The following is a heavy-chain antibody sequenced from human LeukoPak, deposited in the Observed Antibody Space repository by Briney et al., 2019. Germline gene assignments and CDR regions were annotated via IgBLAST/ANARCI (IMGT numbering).Heavy chain of an antibody. J-gene: IGHJ4*02. D-gene: IGHD6-6*01. CDR3: ARTARPDVEHDY. CDR2: ISSSGSTI. V-gene: IGHV3-48*03. CDR1: GFTFSSYE. Sequence: GGSLRLSCAASGFTFSSYEMNWVRQAPGKGLEWVSYISSSGSTIYYADSVKGRFTISRDNAKNSLYLQMNSLRAEDTAVYYCARTARPDVEHDYWGQGTLVTVSS.